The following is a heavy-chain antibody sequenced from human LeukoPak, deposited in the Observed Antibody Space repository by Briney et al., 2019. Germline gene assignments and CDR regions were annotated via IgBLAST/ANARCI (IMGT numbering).Heavy chain of an antibody. V-gene: IGHV4-39*01. D-gene: IGHD5-18*01. Sequence: SQTLSLTCTVSGGSISSGGYYWSWIRQPPGKGLEWIGSIYYSGSTYYNPSLKSRVTISVDTSKNQFSLKLSSVTAADTAVYYCARHPLWLLGAFDIWGQGTMVTVSS. CDR2: IYYSGST. J-gene: IGHJ3*02. CDR3: ARHPLWLLGAFDI. CDR1: GGSISSGGYY.